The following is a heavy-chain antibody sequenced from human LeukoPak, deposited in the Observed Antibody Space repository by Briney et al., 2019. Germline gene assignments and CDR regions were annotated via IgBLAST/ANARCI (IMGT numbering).Heavy chain of an antibody. Sequence: GGSLRLSCAASGFTISTNYMNWVRQAPGKGLEWVSIIYTVGSTYYANSAKGRFTISRDNSKNTLYLQMNGLRAEDTAVYYCSTYSAFQPLYGMDVWGQGTTVTVSS. V-gene: IGHV3-66*01. J-gene: IGHJ6*02. CDR1: GFTISTNY. D-gene: IGHD1-26*01. CDR2: IYTVGST. CDR3: STYSAFQPLYGMDV.